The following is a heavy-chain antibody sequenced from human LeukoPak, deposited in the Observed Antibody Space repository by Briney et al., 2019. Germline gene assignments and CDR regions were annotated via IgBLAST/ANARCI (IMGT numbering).Heavy chain of an antibody. D-gene: IGHD5-18*01. CDR2: IYYSGST. J-gene: IGHJ4*02. CDR3: ARGPRYTFDY. V-gene: IGHV4-59*01. Sequence: SETLSLTCTVSGGSTSSYYWSWIRQPPGKGLEWIGYIYYSGSTNYNPSLKSRVTISVDTSKNQFSLKLSSVTAADTAVYYCARGPRYTFDYWGQGTLVTVSS. CDR1: GGSTSSYY.